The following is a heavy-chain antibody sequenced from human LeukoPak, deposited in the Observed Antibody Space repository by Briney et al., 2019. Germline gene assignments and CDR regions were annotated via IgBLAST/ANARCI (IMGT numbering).Heavy chain of an antibody. Sequence: ASVKVSCKAPGYIFTGHYMHWVRQAPGQGLEWMGWINPKSGDTNYAQKFQDRVTMTRDTSTSTGYMELRSLRSEDTAVYYCGRGIQSFDPWGQGTLVTVSS. V-gene: IGHV1-2*02. J-gene: IGHJ5*02. CDR2: INPKSGDT. CDR3: GRGIQSFDP. CDR1: GYIFTGHY.